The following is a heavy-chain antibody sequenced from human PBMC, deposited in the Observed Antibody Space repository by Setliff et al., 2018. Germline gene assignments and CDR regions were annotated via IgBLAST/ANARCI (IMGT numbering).Heavy chain of an antibody. J-gene: IGHJ4*02. D-gene: IGHD3-10*01. V-gene: IGHV4-38-2*02. CDR3: ARAGGGYYGSGSYWSRGVFDY. Sequence: SETLSLTCNVSGDSISSTYHWGWIRQSPGKGLEWIGTIYHSGSTNYNPSLKSRVTISVDTSKNQFSLKLSSVTAADTAVYYCARAGGGYYGSGSYWSRGVFDYWGQGTLVTVSS. CDR1: GDSISSTYH. CDR2: IYHSGST.